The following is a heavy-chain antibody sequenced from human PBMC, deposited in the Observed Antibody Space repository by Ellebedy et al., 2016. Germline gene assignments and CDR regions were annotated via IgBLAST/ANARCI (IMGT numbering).Heavy chain of an antibody. D-gene: IGHD6-19*01. CDR3: ARDPSSGYAFDI. Sequence: ASVKVSXKASGYTLTSYYMHWVRQAPGQGLEWMGIINPSGGSTSYAQKFQGRVTMTRDTSTSTVYMELSSLRSEDTAVYYCARDPSSGYAFDIWGQGTMVTVSS. CDR2: INPSGGST. CDR1: GYTLTSYY. V-gene: IGHV1-46*01. J-gene: IGHJ3*02.